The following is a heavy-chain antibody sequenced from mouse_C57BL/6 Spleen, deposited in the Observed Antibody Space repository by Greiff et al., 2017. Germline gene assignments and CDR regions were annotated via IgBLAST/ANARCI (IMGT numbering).Heavy chain of an antibody. CDR1: GYTFTDYE. J-gene: IGHJ2*01. Sequence: VQLQQSGAELVRPGASVTLSCKASGYTFTDYEMHWVKQTPVHGLEWIGAIDPETGGTAYNQKFKGKAKLTADKSSSTAYMELRSLTSEDSAVYYCTREGYYYGSSYGYWGQGTTLTVSS. D-gene: IGHD1-1*01. CDR2: IDPETGGT. CDR3: TREGYYYGSSYGY. V-gene: IGHV1-15*01.